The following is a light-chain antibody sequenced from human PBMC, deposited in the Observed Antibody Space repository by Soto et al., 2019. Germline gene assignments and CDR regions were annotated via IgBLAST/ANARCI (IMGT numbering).Light chain of an antibody. CDR3: CSYAGRNVV. CDR1: SSDVGSYNL. CDR2: EVS. Sequence: QSVLTQPASVSGSPGQSITISCTGTSSDVGSYNLVSWYQQHPGKAPKLMIYEVSKRPSGVSNRFSGSKSGNTSSLTISGLKAEDEADYYCCSYAGRNVVFGGGTKLTVL. J-gene: IGLJ2*01. V-gene: IGLV2-23*02.